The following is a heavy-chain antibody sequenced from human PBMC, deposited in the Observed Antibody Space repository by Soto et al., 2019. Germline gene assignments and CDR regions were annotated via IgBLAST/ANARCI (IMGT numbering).Heavy chain of an antibody. CDR1: GFTVSSNY. D-gene: IGHD1-26*01. V-gene: IGHV3-53*01. CDR3: ARELGIEGNWFDP. CDR2: IYSGGST. Sequence: GGSLRLSCAASGFTVSSNYMSWVRQAPGKGLEWVSVIYSGGSTYYADSVKGRFTISRDNSKNTLYLQMNSLRAEDTAVYYCARELGIEGNWFDPWGQGTLVTSPQ. J-gene: IGHJ5*02.